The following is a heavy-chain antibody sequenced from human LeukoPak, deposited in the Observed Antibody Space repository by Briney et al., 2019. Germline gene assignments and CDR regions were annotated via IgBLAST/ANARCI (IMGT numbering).Heavy chain of an antibody. CDR3: AKQLDVATPSFDY. CDR2: ISYDGSNK. J-gene: IGHJ4*02. D-gene: IGHD5-12*01. CDR1: GFTFSSYG. V-gene: IGHV3-30*18. Sequence: GGSLRLSRAASGFTFSSYGMHWVRQAPGKGLEWVAVISYDGSNKYYADSVKGRFTISRDNSKNTLYLQMNSLRAEDTAVYYCAKQLDVATPSFDYWGQGTLVTVSS.